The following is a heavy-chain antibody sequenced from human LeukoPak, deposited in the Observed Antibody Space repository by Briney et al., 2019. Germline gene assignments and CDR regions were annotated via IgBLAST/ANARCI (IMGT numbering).Heavy chain of an antibody. CDR1: GDSISGFY. CDR3: ARGSAYSSSWYGMKYNWFDP. J-gene: IGHJ5*02. CDR2: INHSGST. V-gene: IGHV4-34*01. Sequence: PSETLSLTCTVSGDSISGFYWSWIRQPPGKGLEWIGEINHSGSTNYNPSLKSRVTISVDTSKNQLSLKLSSVTAADTAMYYCARGSAYSSSWYGMKYNWFDPWGQGTLVTVSS. D-gene: IGHD6-13*01.